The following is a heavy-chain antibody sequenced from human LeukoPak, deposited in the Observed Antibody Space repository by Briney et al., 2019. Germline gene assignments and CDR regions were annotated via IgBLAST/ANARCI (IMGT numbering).Heavy chain of an antibody. D-gene: IGHD3-9*01. CDR2: IYYSGST. CDR1: GGSISSGGYY. Sequence: SSETLSLTCTVSGGSISSGGYYWSWIRQHPGKGLEWIGYIYYSGSTYYNPSPKSRVTISVDTSKNQFSLKLSSVTAADTAVYYCASSYYDILTGYPSGRFDPWGQGTLVTVSS. CDR3: ASSYYDILTGYPSGRFDP. V-gene: IGHV4-31*03. J-gene: IGHJ5*02.